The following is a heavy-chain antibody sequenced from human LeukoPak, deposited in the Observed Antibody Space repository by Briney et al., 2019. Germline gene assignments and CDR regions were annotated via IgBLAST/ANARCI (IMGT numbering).Heavy chain of an antibody. V-gene: IGHV3-53*01. CDR2: IYSGGST. D-gene: IGHD3-22*01. Sequence: GGSLRLSCAASGFTVSSNYMSWVRQAPGKGLEWVSVIYSGGSTYYADSVKGRFTISRDNSKNTLYLQMNSLRAEDTAVYYCARNIAYDSSGYYSPHFDYWGQGALVTVSS. J-gene: IGHJ4*02. CDR3: ARNIAYDSSGYYSPHFDY. CDR1: GFTVSSNY.